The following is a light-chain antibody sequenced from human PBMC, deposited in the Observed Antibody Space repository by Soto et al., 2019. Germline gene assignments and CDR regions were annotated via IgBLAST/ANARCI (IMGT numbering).Light chain of an antibody. CDR2: GAS. CDR1: QSISSE. CDR3: QQGNNWPLK. V-gene: IGKV3-15*01. Sequence: EIVMTQSPATLSVSPGERATLSCRASQSISSEVAWYQQRPGQPPRLLIYGASTRATGVPDRFTGSGSGSDFNLSISVMQSEDFSVYYCQQGNNWPLKFGKGTRLEI. J-gene: IGKJ2*01.